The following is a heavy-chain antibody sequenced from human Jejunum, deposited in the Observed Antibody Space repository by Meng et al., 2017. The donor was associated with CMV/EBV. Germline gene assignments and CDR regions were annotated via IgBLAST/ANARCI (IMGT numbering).Heavy chain of an antibody. CDR1: GAY. Sequence: GAYWSWIRQSPEKGLEWSGEISHTGSTNYNPSLRSRVLLSVGTSTNQISLKLRSLTAEDTGLYYCARDQTIFGAARGGYYGMDLWGPGTTVTVSS. CDR2: ISHTGST. J-gene: IGHJ6*02. V-gene: IGHV4-34*01. D-gene: IGHD3-3*01. CDR3: ARDQTIFGAARGGYYGMDL.